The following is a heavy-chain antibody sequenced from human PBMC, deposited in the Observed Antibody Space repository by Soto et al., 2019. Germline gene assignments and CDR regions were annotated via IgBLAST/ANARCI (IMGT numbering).Heavy chain of an antibody. CDR3: AREGLVLVPTTVNSDYYYYAMDV. Sequence: SCAASGFTFSSSAVHWVRQARGHRLQWIGWIDVGSGNANYAQKFQGRVTITADESTSTAYMELSSLRSEDTAVYYCAREGLVLVPTTVNSDYYYYAMDVWGQGTTVTVSS. V-gene: IGHV1-58*01. J-gene: IGHJ6*02. D-gene: IGHD2-2*01. CDR2: IDVGSGNA. CDR1: GFTFSSSA.